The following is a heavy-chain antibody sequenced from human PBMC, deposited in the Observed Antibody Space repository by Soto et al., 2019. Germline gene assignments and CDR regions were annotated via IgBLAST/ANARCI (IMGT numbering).Heavy chain of an antibody. V-gene: IGHV4-31*03. CDR2: IYYSGST. J-gene: IGHJ3*02. D-gene: IGHD6-13*01. Sequence: PSETLSLTCTVSGGSISSGGYYWSWIRQHPGKGLEWIGYIYYSGSTYYNPSLKSRVTISVDTSKNQFSLKLSSVTAADTAVYYCARDQVSWPRRTTNNAFDIWGQGTMVTVSS. CDR3: ARDQVSWPRRTTNNAFDI. CDR1: GGSISSGGYY.